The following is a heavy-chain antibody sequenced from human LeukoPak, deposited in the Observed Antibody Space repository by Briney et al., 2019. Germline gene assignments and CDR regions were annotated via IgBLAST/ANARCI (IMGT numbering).Heavy chain of an antibody. D-gene: IGHD3-10*01. CDR1: GFTFGIYG. Sequence: GGALRHSSAESGFTFGIYGMHWVRHAPGKGLGGVALIWYDGSDKYYADSVKGRFTISRDNSKNTLYLQMNSLRAEDTALYYCAREMGFGGLYSDYWGQGTLVTVSS. CDR3: AREMGFGGLYSDY. CDR2: IWYDGSDK. J-gene: IGHJ4*02. V-gene: IGHV3-33*01.